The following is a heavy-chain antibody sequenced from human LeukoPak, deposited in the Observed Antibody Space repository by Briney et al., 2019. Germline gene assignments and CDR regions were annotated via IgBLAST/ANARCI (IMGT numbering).Heavy chain of an antibody. CDR1: GFTFSDYY. Sequence: GGSLRLSCATSGFTFSDYYMSWIRQAPGKGLEWVSYISSSGSTIYYADSVKGRFTISRDNAKNSLYLQMNSLRAEDTAVYYCARDLVAGLAFDYWGQGTLVTVSS. J-gene: IGHJ4*02. V-gene: IGHV3-11*01. CDR3: ARDLVAGLAFDY. CDR2: ISSSGSTI. D-gene: IGHD6-19*01.